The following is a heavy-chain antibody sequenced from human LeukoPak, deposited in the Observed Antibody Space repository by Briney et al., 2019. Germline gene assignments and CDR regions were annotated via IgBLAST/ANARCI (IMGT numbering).Heavy chain of an antibody. D-gene: IGHD2-2*01. V-gene: IGHV1-3*01. Sequence: ASVKVSCKASGYTFASYAMHWVRQAPGQRLEWMGWINAGNGNTKYSQEFQGRVTITRDTSTSTAYMELRSLRSDDTAVYYCARALYHTFDYWGQGTLVIVSS. CDR1: GYTFASYA. J-gene: IGHJ4*02. CDR3: ARALYHTFDY. CDR2: INAGNGNT.